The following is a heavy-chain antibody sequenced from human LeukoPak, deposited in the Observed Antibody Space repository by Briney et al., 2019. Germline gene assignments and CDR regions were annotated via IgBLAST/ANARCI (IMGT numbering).Heavy chain of an antibody. J-gene: IGHJ5*02. CDR3: ARIAMNWFDP. CDR2: INHSGST. Sequence: SETLSLTCAVHGGSFSGYYWSWIRQPPGKGLEWIGEINHSGSTNYNPSLKSRVTISVDTSKNQFSLKLSSVTAADTAVYYCARIAMNWFDPWGQGTLVTVSS. V-gene: IGHV4-34*01. CDR1: GGSFSGYY.